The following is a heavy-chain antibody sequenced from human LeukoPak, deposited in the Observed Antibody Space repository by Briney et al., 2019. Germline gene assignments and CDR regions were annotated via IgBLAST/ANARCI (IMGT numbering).Heavy chain of an antibody. J-gene: IGHJ4*02. V-gene: IGHV1-8*01. CDR2: MNPNSGNT. D-gene: IGHD3-22*01. Sequence: ASVKVSCKASGYTFTSYDINWVRQATGQGLEWMGWMNPNSGNTGYAQKFQGRVTMTRNTSISTAYMELRSLRSDDTAVYYCARDYYDSSGSMPFDYWGQGTLVTVSS. CDR3: ARDYYDSSGSMPFDY. CDR1: GYTFTSYD.